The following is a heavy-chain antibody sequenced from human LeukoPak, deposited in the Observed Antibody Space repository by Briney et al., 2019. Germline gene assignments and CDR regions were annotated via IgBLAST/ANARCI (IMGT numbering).Heavy chain of an antibody. Sequence: PGGSLRLSCAASGFTFSNAWMSWVRQAPGKGLEWVGRIKSKTDGGATDYAAPVKGRFTISRDNAKSSLYLQMNSLKDEDTAVYHCVSRGCTADACFLSSFNCFDHWGQGSLVTVSS. CDR1: GFTFSNAW. J-gene: IGHJ4*02. CDR3: VSRGCTADACFLSSFNCFDH. D-gene: IGHD2-8*02. CDR2: IKSKTDGGAT. V-gene: IGHV3-15*01.